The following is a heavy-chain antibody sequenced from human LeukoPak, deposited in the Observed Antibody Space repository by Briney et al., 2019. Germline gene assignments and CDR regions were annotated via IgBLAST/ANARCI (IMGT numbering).Heavy chain of an antibody. CDR1: GLPFSTFW. CDR3: ARDTRYIGTY. Sequence: GGSLRLSCAASGLPFSTFWMSWVRQAPGKGLEWLATINEDGSEKYYVDSAKGRFTISRDNAKNSLHLEMNSLRAEDTGIYYCARDTRYIGTYWGLGTLVTVSS. V-gene: IGHV3-7*01. J-gene: IGHJ4*02. D-gene: IGHD1-26*01. CDR2: INEDGSEK.